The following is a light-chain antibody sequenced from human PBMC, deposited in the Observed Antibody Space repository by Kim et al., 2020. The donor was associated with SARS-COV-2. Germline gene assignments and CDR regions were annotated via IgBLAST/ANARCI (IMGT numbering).Light chain of an antibody. J-gene: IGKJ1*01. CDR3: QQYNNWPPWT. Sequence: PGGKATLSSRASTSVSSNLVGYQQKTGQDPRRLIYGAATRAAGIPARFSGSGAWTEFTLTISSLQSEDFAVYYYQQYNNWPPWTFGQGTKVDIK. CDR1: TSVSSN. CDR2: GAA. V-gene: IGKV3-15*01.